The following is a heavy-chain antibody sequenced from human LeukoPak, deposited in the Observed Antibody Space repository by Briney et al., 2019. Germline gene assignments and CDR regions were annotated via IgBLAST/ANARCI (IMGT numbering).Heavy chain of an antibody. J-gene: IGHJ4*02. D-gene: IGHD2-15*01. CDR1: GFTVSSNY. Sequence: GGSLRLSCAASGFTVSSNYMSWVRQAPGKGLEWVSVIYSGGSTYYADSVKGRFTISRDNSKNTLYLQMNSLRAEDTAVYYCAKPVGVVGYYFDYWGQGTLVTVSS. CDR3: AKPVGVVGYYFDY. CDR2: IYSGGST. V-gene: IGHV3-53*01.